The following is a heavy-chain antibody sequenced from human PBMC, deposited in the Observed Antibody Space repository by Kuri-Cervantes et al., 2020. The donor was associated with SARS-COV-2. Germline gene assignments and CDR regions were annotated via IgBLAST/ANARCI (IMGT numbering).Heavy chain of an antibody. Sequence: GESLKISCAASGFTFSSYSMNWVRQAPGKGLEWVSSISSSSYTYYADSVKGRITISRDNAKNSLCLQMNSLRAEDTAVYYCASPGGIVSGPGAFDIWGQGTMVTVSS. J-gene: IGHJ3*02. V-gene: IGHV3-21*01. CDR3: ASPGGIVSGPGAFDI. D-gene: IGHD3-10*01. CDR1: GFTFSSYS. CDR2: ISSSSYT.